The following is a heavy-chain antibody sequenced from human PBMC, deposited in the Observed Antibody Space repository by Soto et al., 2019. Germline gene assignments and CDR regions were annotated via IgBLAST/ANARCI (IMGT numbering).Heavy chain of an antibody. CDR2: ISSSSSYI. V-gene: IGHV3-21*01. CDR1: GFTFSSYS. Sequence: PGGSLRLSCAASGFTFSSYSMNWFRQAPGKGLEWVSSISSSSSYIYYAGSVKGRFTISRDNAKNSLYLQMNSLRAEDTAVYYCAIGYSQSRFYDGMDVWGQGTTVTVSS. CDR3: AIGYSQSRFYDGMDV. J-gene: IGHJ6*02. D-gene: IGHD6-13*01.